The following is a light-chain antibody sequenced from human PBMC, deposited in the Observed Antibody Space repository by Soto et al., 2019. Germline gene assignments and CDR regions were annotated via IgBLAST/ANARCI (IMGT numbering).Light chain of an antibody. Sequence: EIVLTQSPASLSLSPGERATLSCRASQSVSSYLAWYQQKPGQAPRLLIYDVSKRATGIPARFSGSGSGTDFTLTISSLEPEDFAVYYCQQRFSWPITFGQGTRLEIK. CDR3: QQRFSWPIT. CDR2: DVS. J-gene: IGKJ5*01. V-gene: IGKV3-11*01. CDR1: QSVSSY.